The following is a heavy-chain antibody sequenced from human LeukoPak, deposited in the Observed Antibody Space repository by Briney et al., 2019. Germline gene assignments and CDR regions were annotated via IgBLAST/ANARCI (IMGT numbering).Heavy chain of an antibody. CDR3: ARGYSPLNV. D-gene: IGHD4-11*01. J-gene: IGHJ6*04. Sequence: PSETLSLTCAVYGGSFSGYYWTWIRQPPGKGLEWIGKINPSGSTNYNPSLKSRVTISLDASKHQFSLNLISVTATDTAVYYCARGYSPLNVWGKGTTVTVSS. CDR2: INPSGST. CDR1: GGSFSGYY. V-gene: IGHV4-34*01.